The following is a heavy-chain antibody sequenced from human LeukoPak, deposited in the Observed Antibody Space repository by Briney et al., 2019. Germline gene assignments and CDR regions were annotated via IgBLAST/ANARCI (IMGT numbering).Heavy chain of an antibody. J-gene: IGHJ4*02. CDR3: ARDSCSGGSGYEYSSGWYGKYYFDY. Sequence: GGSLRLSCAASGFPFSSYPMHWLRQAPGKGLEWVAVISYDGSNKYYADSEKGRFTISRDNSKNTLYLQMNSLSAEDTAVYYCARDSCSGGSGYEYSSGWYGKYYFDYWGQGTLVTVSS. V-gene: IGHV3-30*04. CDR1: GFPFSSYP. CDR2: ISYDGSNK. D-gene: IGHD2-15*01.